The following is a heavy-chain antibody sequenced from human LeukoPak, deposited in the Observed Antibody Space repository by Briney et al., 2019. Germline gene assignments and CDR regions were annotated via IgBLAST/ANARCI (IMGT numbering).Heavy chain of an antibody. D-gene: IGHD5-18*01. J-gene: IGHJ6*02. Sequence: GGSLRLSCAASGFTFSDYGMHWVRQAPGRGLEWVASISSSGHYIYYADSLKGRFTISRDNAKNSLFLQMNSLRDEDTAVYYCARDLLETVMGDAYYYYGIDVWGQGTTVTVSS. CDR2: ISSSGHYI. CDR1: GFTFSDYG. V-gene: IGHV3-21*01. CDR3: ARDLLETVMGDAYYYYGIDV.